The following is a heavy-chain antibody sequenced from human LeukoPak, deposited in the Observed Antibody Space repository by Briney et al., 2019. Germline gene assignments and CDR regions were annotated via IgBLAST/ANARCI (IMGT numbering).Heavy chain of an antibody. CDR1: GFTFSSYE. CDR3: ARDYGGSSPFDY. Sequence: GGSLRLSCAPSGFTFSSYEMHWVRQAPGKGLEWVSYISSSGSTIYYADSVKGRFTISRDNAKNSLYLRMNSLRAEDTAVYYCARDYGGSSPFDYWGQGTLVTVSS. CDR2: ISSSGSTI. D-gene: IGHD4-23*01. V-gene: IGHV3-48*03. J-gene: IGHJ4*02.